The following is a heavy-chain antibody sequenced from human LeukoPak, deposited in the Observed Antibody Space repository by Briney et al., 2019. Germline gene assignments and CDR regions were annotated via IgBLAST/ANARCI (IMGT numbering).Heavy chain of an antibody. CDR1: GFTVSSNY. D-gene: IGHD3-22*01. CDR2: IYSGGST. CDR3: ARDLSYDSSGYYYVGAFDI. V-gene: IGHV3-66*01. J-gene: IGHJ3*02. Sequence: GGSLRLSCAASGFTVSSNYMSWVRQAPGKGLEWVSVIYSGGSTYYADSVKGRLTISRDNSKNTLYLQMNSLRAEDTAVYYCARDLSYDSSGYYYVGAFDIWGQGTMVTVSS.